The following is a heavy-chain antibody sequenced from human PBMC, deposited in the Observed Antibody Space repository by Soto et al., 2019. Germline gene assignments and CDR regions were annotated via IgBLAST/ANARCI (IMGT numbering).Heavy chain of an antibody. CDR1: GLTFRTYA. CDR2: ISANGGST. V-gene: IGHV3-23*01. CDR3: GTVLPATMGENYYFYMDV. D-gene: IGHD2-2*01. Sequence: VQLLESGGGLVQPGGSLRLSCAVSGLTFRTYAMTWVRQAPGKGLEWVSSISANGGSTYYADPAKGRFTISRDNSKNTLFLQMNSLRAEDTAVFYCGTVLPATMGENYYFYMDVWGKGTTVTFSS. J-gene: IGHJ6*03.